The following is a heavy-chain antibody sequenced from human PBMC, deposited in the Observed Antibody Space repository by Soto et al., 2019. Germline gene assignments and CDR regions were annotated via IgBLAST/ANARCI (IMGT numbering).Heavy chain of an antibody. CDR2: IKSKTDCGTT. V-gene: IGHV3-15*07. J-gene: IGHJ4*02. CDR1: GFTFSNAW. CDR3: ARKRFHYALW. Sequence: GGSLRLSCAASGFTFSNAWMNWVRQAPGKGLEWVGRIKSKTDCGTTDYAAPVKGRFTISRDNAKDYMYLKMNSVRAGDTVVECCARKRFHYALWWGQGNQVIVS. D-gene: IGHD3-16*01.